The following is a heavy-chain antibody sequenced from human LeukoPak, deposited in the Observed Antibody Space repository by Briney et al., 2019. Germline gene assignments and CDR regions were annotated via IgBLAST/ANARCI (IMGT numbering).Heavy chain of an antibody. CDR2: FDPEDGET. CDR3: ARDQSSARYCSGGSCYPYDY. Sequence: ASVKVSCKVSGYTLTELSMHWVRQAPGKGLEWMGGFDPEDGETIYAQKFQGRVTMTEDTSTSTAYMELRSLRSDDTAVYYCARDQSSARYCSGGSCYPYDYWGQGTLVTVSS. J-gene: IGHJ4*02. D-gene: IGHD2-15*01. CDR1: GYTLTELS. V-gene: IGHV1-24*01.